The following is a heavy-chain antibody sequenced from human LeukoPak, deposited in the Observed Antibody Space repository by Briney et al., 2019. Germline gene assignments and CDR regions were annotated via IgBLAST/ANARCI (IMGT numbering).Heavy chain of an antibody. Sequence: SETLSLTCTASGGSISSGSYFWTWLRQPAGKGLEWIGRINTSGSTNYNPSLKSRVTISVDTSKNQFSLKLSSVTAADTAVFYCAREGYTSSWYSGYYYFDYWGQGTLVTVSS. CDR1: GGSISSGSYF. CDR2: INTSGST. D-gene: IGHD6-13*01. CDR3: AREGYTSSWYSGYYYFDY. J-gene: IGHJ4*02. V-gene: IGHV4-61*02.